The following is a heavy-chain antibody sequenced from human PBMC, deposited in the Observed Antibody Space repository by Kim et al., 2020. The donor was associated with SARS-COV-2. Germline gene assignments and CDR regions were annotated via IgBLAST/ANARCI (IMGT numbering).Heavy chain of an antibody. V-gene: IGHV3-21*01. J-gene: IGHJ6*02. D-gene: IGHD5-18*01. CDR3: ARDNRMGFPYTAMVPYYYYGMDV. CDR2: ISSSSSYI. Sequence: GGSLRLSCAASGFTFSSYSMNWVRQAPGKGLEWVSSISSSSSYIYYADSVKGRFTISRDNAKNSLYLQMNSLRAEDTAVYYCARDNRMGFPYTAMVPYYYYGMDVWGQGTTVTVSS. CDR1: GFTFSSYS.